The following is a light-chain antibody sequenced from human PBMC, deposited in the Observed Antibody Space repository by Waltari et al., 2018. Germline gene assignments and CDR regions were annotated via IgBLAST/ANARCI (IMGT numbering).Light chain of an antibody. V-gene: IGKV3-20*01. CDR2: AAA. Sequence: EIVLTQSPGTLSLSPGARATLSCRASQSVGSNKLAWYQKKPGQAPRLVIYAAATRATGIPDRFSGSGSGTDVTLTISRLEPEDFAVYYCQLSGSSPPLSFGGGTKVEIK. CDR3: QLSGSSPPLS. CDR1: QSVGSNK. J-gene: IGKJ4*01.